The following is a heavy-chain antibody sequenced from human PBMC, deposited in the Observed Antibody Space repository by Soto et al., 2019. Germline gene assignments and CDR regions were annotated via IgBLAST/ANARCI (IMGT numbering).Heavy chain of an antibody. Sequence: EVQLVESGGGLVQPGRSLRLSCAASGFTFDDYAMHWVRQAPGKGLEWVSGISWNSGSIGYADSVKGRFTISRDNAKNSLYLQMNSLRAEDTALYYCAKDPAPYGEQRAYFDYWGQGTLVTVSS. CDR3: AKDPAPYGEQRAYFDY. V-gene: IGHV3-9*01. D-gene: IGHD4-17*01. CDR1: GFTFDDYA. CDR2: ISWNSGSI. J-gene: IGHJ4*02.